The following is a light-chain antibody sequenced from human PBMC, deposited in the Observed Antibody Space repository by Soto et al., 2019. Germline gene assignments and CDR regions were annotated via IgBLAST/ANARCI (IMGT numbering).Light chain of an antibody. CDR1: PSVTNF. V-gene: IGKV3-11*01. J-gene: IGKJ4*01. CDR2: DAS. CDR3: QSRSSWPPVLT. Sequence: EIVLTQSPATLSLSPGERATLSCRASPSVTNFLAWYQQKPGQAPRLLIYDASNRAAGIPARFSGSGSGTDFTLTISSLDPEDFAVYYCQSRSSWPPVLTFGGGTKVEIK.